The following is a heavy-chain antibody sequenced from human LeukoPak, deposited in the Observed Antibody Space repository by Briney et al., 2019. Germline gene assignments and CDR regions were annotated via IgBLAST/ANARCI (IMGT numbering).Heavy chain of an antibody. CDR3: ARHDITMVRGVIRPNWFDP. CDR2: INHSGST. CDR1: GGSFSGCY. V-gene: IGHV4-34*01. J-gene: IGHJ5*02. Sequence: PSETLSLTCAVYGGSFSGCYWSGCLQPPAKGLQWIGEINHSGSTNYNPPLKSRGTISVDPSKNPFSLKLSSVIAADTAVYYCARHDITMVRGVIRPNWFDPWGQGTLVPVS. D-gene: IGHD3-10*01.